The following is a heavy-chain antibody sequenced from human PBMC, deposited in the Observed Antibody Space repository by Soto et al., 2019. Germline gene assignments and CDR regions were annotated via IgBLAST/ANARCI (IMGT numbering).Heavy chain of an antibody. J-gene: IGHJ6*02. CDR2: ISSSSSYI. Sequence: SGGSLRLSCAASGFTLSSYSMNWVRQAPGKGLEWVSSISSSSSYIYYADSVKGRFTISRDNAKNSLYLQMNSLRAEDPALYYSTRGHHSMDVWGQGATVTVSS. CDR1: GFTLSSYS. CDR3: TRGHHSMDV. D-gene: IGHD5-18*01. V-gene: IGHV3-21*01.